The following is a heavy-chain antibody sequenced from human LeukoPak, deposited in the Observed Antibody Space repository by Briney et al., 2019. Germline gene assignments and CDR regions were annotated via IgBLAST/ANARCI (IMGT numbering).Heavy chain of an antibody. J-gene: IGHJ4*02. CDR1: GDSVSSDIYY. CDR2: IYRSGST. CDR3: ARGPGMSATGQSFDY. D-gene: IGHD6-25*01. Sequence: SQTLSLTCTVSGDSVSSDIYYWSWIRQPAGKGLEWIGRIYRSGSTNSNPSLESRVTISTDMPKNQFFLNLTSVTAADTAVYYCARGPGMSATGQSFDYWGQGALVTVSS. V-gene: IGHV4-61*02.